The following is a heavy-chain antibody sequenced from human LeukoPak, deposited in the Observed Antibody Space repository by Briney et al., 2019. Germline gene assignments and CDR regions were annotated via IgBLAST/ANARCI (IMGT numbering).Heavy chain of an antibody. CDR2: VNPTGGST. CDR3: ARDNSVGDNAWWFDP. Sequence: ASVKASCKASGYTFTSYDMQWVRQAPGHGLEWMGRVNPTGGSTGYAQKFQGRVTMTRDMSTSTDYMELSSLRSEDTAIYYCARDNSVGDNAWWFDPWGQGTLVTVSS. V-gene: IGHV1-46*01. CDR1: GYTFTSYD. J-gene: IGHJ5*02. D-gene: IGHD1-26*01.